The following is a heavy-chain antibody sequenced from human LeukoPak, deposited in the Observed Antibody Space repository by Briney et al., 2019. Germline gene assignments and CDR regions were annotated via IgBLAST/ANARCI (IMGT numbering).Heavy chain of an antibody. V-gene: IGHV5-51*01. CDR2: INPSDSDT. CDR1: GYSLSTYW. CDR3: ARLPLAAKTGRTAFDI. J-gene: IGHJ3*02. Sequence: GESLKISCQGSGYSLSTYWIGWGRQMPGKGLEWMGIINPSDSDTTYSPSFEGQVALSADQSISIAYLQWSSLKASDTAMYYCARLPLAAKTGRTAFDIWGQGTMVTVSS. D-gene: IGHD6-25*01.